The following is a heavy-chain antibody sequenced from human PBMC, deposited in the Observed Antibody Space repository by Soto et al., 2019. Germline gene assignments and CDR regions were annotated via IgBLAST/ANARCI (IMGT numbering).Heavy chain of an antibody. D-gene: IGHD3-3*01. CDR1: GYTFTSYY. J-gene: IGHJ4*02. V-gene: IGHV1-46*01. Sequence: QVQLVQSGAEVKKPGASVKVSCKASGYTFTSYYMHRVRQAPGEGLEWMGIINPMDGSTYYAQKFQGRDAMTRDTSTRTVYMELSSLRSEDTAVDSCAREYEGSYYFDYWGQGTLVTVSS. CDR3: AREYEGSYYFDY. CDR2: INPMDGST.